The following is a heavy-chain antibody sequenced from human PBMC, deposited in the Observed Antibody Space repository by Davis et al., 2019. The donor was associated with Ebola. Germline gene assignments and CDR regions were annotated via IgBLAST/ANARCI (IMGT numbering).Heavy chain of an antibody. CDR3: ARDRGCTGGVCYTFDY. J-gene: IGHJ4*02. V-gene: IGHV4-59*01. CDR1: GGSISSYY. Sequence: MPSETLSLTCTVSGGSISSYYWSWIRQPPGKGLEWIGYIYYSGSTNYNPSLKSRVTISVGTSKNQFSLKLSSVTAADTAVYYCARDRGCTGGVCYTFDYWGQGTLVTVSS. CDR2: IYYSGST. D-gene: IGHD2-8*02.